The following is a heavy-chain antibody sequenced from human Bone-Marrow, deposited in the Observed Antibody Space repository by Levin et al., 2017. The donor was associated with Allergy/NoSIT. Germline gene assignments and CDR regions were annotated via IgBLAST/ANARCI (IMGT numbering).Heavy chain of an antibody. V-gene: IGHV4-59*01. CDR1: GDSISDYY. CDR3: ARDLGITQGYFDF. J-gene: IGHJ2*01. CDR2: VYHSGST. D-gene: IGHD7-27*01. Sequence: ASETLSLTCTVSGDSISDYYWSWIRQPPGKGLEWIGFVYHSGSTNYNPALKSRATISIDTSKRQFSLKLRSVSAADTAVYYCARDLGITQGYFDFWGRGALVTVSS.